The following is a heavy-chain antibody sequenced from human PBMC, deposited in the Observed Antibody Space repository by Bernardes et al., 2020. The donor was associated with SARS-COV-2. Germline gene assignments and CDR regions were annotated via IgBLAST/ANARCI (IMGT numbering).Heavy chain of an antibody. Sequence: GGSLLLPCAASGFNFSSYAMNWVRQAPGKGLQWVSSITASPNYIQYADSVKGRFTISRDNSKNTLFLQMNSLTTEDTAVYYCAREWEEYTSSLFDFWGQGTLVTVSS. CDR1: GFNFSSYA. J-gene: IGHJ4*02. V-gene: IGHV3-21*01. CDR2: ITASPNYI. CDR3: AREWEEYTSSLFDF. D-gene: IGHD6-6*01.